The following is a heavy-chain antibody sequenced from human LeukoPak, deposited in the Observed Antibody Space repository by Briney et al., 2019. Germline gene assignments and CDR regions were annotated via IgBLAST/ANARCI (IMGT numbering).Heavy chain of an antibody. Sequence: PSETLSLTCAVYGGSFSSYYWSWIRQPPGKGLEWIGYIYYSGSTNYNPSLKSRVTISVDTSKNQFSLKLSSVTAADTAVYYCARTDMIYPFHHFDYWGQGTLVTVSS. J-gene: IGHJ4*02. D-gene: IGHD3-16*01. V-gene: IGHV4-59*01. CDR2: IYYSGST. CDR3: ARTDMIYPFHHFDY. CDR1: GGSFSSYY.